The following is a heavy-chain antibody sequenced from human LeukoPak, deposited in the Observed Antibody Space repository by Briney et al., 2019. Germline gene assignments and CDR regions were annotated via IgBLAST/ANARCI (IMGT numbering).Heavy chain of an antibody. V-gene: IGHV3-15*01. Sequence: GGSLRLSCEASGLTFTNAWMSWVRQAPGKGLEWVGRIKSKTDGGTTEYAAPVKGRFTISRDDSQNTLYLQMNSLKTEDTAVHYCVSGGLVYEYWGQGTLVTVPS. J-gene: IGHJ4*02. D-gene: IGHD6-19*01. CDR1: GLTFTNAW. CDR3: VSGGLVYEY. CDR2: IKSKTDGGTT.